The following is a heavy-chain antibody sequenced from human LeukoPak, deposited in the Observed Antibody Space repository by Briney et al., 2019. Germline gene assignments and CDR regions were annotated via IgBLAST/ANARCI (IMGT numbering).Heavy chain of an antibody. CDR3: ARDRLGMGDAFDI. J-gene: IGHJ3*02. CDR2: IYYSGST. CDR1: GGPISSYF. Sequence: PSETLSLTCTASGGPISSYFWSWIRQPPGKGLEWIGYIYYSGSTNYNPSLKSRVIISVDTSKNQFSLNLNSVTTTDTAVYYCARDRLGMGDAFDIWGPGTMVTVSS. D-gene: IGHD3-9*01. V-gene: IGHV4-59*01.